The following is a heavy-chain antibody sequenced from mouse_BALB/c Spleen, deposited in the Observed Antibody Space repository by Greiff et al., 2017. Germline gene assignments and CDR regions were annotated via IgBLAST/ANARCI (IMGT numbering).Heavy chain of an antibody. Sequence: DVMLVESGGGLVQPGGSLKLSCAASGFTFSSYGMSWVRQTPDKRLELVATINSNGGSTYYPDSVKGRFTISRDNAKNTLYLQMSSLKSEDTAMYYCARDIYYDYDVPFYAMDYWGQGTSVTVSS. CDR3: ARDIYYDYDVPFYAMDY. V-gene: IGHV5-6-3*01. D-gene: IGHD2-4*01. CDR1: GFTFSSYG. J-gene: IGHJ4*01. CDR2: INSNGGST.